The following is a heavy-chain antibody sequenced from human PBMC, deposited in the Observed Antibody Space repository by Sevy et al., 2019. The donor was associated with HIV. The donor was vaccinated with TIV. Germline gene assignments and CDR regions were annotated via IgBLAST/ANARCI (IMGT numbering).Heavy chain of an antibody. Sequence: ASVKVSCKASGYTFTSYGISWVRQAPGQGLEWMGWISAYNGNTNYAQKLQGRVTMTTDTSTSTAYIELRSLRSDDTAVYYCARGLDCSGGSCRNYYYYGMDVWCQGTTVTVSS. J-gene: IGHJ6*02. CDR3: ARGLDCSGGSCRNYYYYGMDV. D-gene: IGHD2-15*01. CDR1: GYTFTSYG. V-gene: IGHV1-18*01. CDR2: ISAYNGNT.